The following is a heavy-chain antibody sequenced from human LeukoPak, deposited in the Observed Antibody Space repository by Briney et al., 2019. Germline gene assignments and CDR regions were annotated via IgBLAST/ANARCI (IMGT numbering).Heavy chain of an antibody. V-gene: IGHV3-30*18. D-gene: IGHD3-22*01. CDR2: ISYDGSNK. CDR3: AKSDRKYSDSSGYYGSYNYYGMDV. J-gene: IGHJ6*02. CDR1: GFTFSIYG. Sequence: PGGALRLSCAASGFTFSIYGVHWGRQAPGRGLEWVAVISYDGSNKYYADSVKGRFTIYRDNSKNTLYLQMNSLRAEDTAVYYCAKSDRKYSDSSGYYGSYNYYGMDVWGQGTTVTVSS.